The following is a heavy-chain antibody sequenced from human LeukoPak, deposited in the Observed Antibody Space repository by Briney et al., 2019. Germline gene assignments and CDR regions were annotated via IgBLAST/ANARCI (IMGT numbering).Heavy chain of an antibody. V-gene: IGHV4-34*01. CDR3: ARGPYYDFWSGYYTPTRYYYYMDV. CDR1: GGSISGYY. CDR2: INHSGST. J-gene: IGHJ6*03. Sequence: PSETLSLTCAVYGGSISGYYWSWIRQPPGKGLEWIGEINHSGSTNYNPSLKSRVTISVDTSKNQFSLKLSSVTAADTAVYYCARGPYYDFWSGYYTPTRYYYYMDVWGKGTTVTVSS. D-gene: IGHD3-3*01.